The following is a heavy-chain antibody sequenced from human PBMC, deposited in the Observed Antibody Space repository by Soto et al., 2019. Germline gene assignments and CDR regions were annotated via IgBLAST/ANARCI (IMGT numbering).Heavy chain of an antibody. Sequence: PGGSLRLSCAASGFTFSSYGMHWVRQAPGKGLEWVAVISYDGSNKYYADSVKGRFTISRDNSKNTLYLQMTSLRAEDTAVYYYAKVKPPRYSYSGMDVWGKGTTVTVSP. CDR2: ISYDGSNK. CDR1: GFTFSSYG. V-gene: IGHV3-30*18. CDR3: AKVKPPRYSYSGMDV. J-gene: IGHJ6*04.